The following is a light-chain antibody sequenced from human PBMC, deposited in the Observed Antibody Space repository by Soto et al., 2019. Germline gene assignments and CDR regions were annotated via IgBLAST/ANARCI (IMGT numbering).Light chain of an antibody. V-gene: IGKV1-39*01. J-gene: IGKJ2*01. CDR3: QQSYSTPTNT. CDR1: QSISSY. CDR2: DAS. Sequence: DIQMTQSPSSLSASVGDRVTITCRASQSISSYLNWYQQKPGKAPKLLIYDASSLQSGVPSRFSGSGSGTDFTLTISSLQPEDFATYYCQQSYSTPTNTFGQGIKLEIK.